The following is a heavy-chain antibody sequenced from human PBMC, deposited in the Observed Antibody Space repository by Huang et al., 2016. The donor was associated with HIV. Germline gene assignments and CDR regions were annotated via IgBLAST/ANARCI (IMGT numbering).Heavy chain of an antibody. D-gene: IGHD2-21*01. Sequence: QVQLVQSGAEVKKPGASVKVSYKASGYSFTTYALHWGRQAPGHRLEWMGWINPGNGNTNYSQKFQGRVTITRDTSASTVYMEVSSLTFEDTAVYYCAREFVIFGAPLWPAYWGQGTLISVSS. CDR2: INPGNGNT. J-gene: IGHJ4*02. CDR1: GYSFTTYA. V-gene: IGHV1-3*01. CDR3: AREFVIFGAPLWPAY.